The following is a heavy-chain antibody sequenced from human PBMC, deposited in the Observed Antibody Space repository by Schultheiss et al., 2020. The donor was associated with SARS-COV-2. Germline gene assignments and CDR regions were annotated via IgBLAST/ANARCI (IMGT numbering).Heavy chain of an antibody. J-gene: IGHJ4*02. Sequence: SETLSLTCAVSGYSISRDHYWGWIRQSPGVGLEWIASMYRSGNAYYNPSLKSRVTISLDTSKNHVSLKLSSVTAADTAVYYCARGFWEVDYWGQGALVTVSS. V-gene: IGHV4-38-2*01. CDR2: MYRSGNA. CDR3: ARGFWEVDY. CDR1: GYSISRDHY. D-gene: IGHD3-3*01.